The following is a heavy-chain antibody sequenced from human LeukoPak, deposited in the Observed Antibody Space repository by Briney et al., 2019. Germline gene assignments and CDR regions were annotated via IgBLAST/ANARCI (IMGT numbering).Heavy chain of an antibody. CDR1: GYTFTTYA. Sequence: ASVKVSFKASGYTFTTYAIHWVRQAPGQRFEWLGWINAGNGKTEYSRNFKGRVTITRDTSARTAYMELSSLRPEDTAVYYCARVYSGYEGSWFDPWGQGTLVTVST. CDR2: INAGNGKT. CDR3: ARVYSGYEGSWFDP. D-gene: IGHD5-12*01. J-gene: IGHJ5*02. V-gene: IGHV1-3*01.